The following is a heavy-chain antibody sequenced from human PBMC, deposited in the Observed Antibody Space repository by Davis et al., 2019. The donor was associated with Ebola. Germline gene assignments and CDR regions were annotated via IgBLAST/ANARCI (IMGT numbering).Heavy chain of an antibody. Sequence: PSETLSLTCTVSGGSISSYYWSWIRQPAGKGLEWIGRIYTSGTTNYNPSLKSRVTISVDTSKNQCSPKLSSVTAADTAVYYCARDLMKRFDPWGQGTLVTVSS. CDR2: IYTSGTT. CDR1: GGSISSYY. CDR3: ARDLMKRFDP. V-gene: IGHV4-4*07. J-gene: IGHJ5*02.